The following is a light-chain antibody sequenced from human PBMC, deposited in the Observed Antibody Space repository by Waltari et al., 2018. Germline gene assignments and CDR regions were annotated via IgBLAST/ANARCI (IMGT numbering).Light chain of an antibody. V-gene: IGLV1-40*01. CDR3: QSYDRGLSAWV. J-gene: IGLJ3*02. CDR2: GDS. Sequence: QSLLTQPPSVSGAPGQRVTISCTGSSSNIGASSSVPQYQQLPGTAPKLLIFGDSSRPSGVPDRFSASKSASSASLAIAGLQAEDEADYYCQSYDRGLSAWVFGGGTKLIV. CDR1: SSNIGASSS.